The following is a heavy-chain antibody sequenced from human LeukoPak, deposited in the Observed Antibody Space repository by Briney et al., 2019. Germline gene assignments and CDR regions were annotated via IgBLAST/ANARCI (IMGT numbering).Heavy chain of an antibody. J-gene: IGHJ5*02. CDR3: ARVISGSYYGWFDP. CDR1: GYTFTSYA. D-gene: IGHD1-26*01. Sequence: ASVKVSCKASGYTFTSYAMHWVRQAPGQRLEWMGRINAGNGNTKYSQKFQGRVTITRDTSASTAYMELSSLRSEDTAVYYCARVISGSYYGWFDPWGQGTLVTVSS. V-gene: IGHV1-3*01. CDR2: INAGNGNT.